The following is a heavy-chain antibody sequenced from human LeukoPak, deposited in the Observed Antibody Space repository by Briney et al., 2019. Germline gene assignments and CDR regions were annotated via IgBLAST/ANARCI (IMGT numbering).Heavy chain of an antibody. CDR2: IRYDGSIK. V-gene: IGHV3-30*02. Sequence: QAGGSLRLSCAASGFTFSSYGMHWVRQAPGKGLEWVAFIRYDGSIKYYADSVKGRFTISRDNSKDTLYLQMNSLRAEDTAVYYCAKRSAESSGYFDYWGQGTLVTVSS. CDR1: GFTFSSYG. D-gene: IGHD6-19*01. CDR3: AKRSAESSGYFDY. J-gene: IGHJ4*02.